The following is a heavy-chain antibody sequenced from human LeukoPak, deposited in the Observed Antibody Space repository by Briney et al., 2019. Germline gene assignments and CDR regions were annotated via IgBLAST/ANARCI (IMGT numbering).Heavy chain of an antibody. V-gene: IGHV4-39*01. CDR3: ARTGDIVVVPAAVD. J-gene: IGHJ4*02. D-gene: IGHD2-2*01. CDR1: GGSISSSSYY. CDR2: IYYSGST. Sequence: SETLSLTCTVSGGSISSSSYYWGWIRQPPGKGLEWIGSIYYSGSTYYNPSLKSRVTISVDTSKNQFSLKLSSVTAADTAVYYCARTGDIVVVPAAVDWGQGTLVTVSS.